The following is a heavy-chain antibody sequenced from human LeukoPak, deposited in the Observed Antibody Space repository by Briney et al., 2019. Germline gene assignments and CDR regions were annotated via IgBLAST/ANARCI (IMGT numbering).Heavy chain of an antibody. CDR3: ARVSHDSSGYYSRWFDP. Sequence: SETLSLTCTVSGGSISSYYWSWIRQPPGKGLEWIGYIYYSGSTNYNPSLKSRVTISVDTSKNQFSLKLSSVTAADTAVYYCARVSHDSSGYYSRWFDPWGQGTLVTVSS. V-gene: IGHV4-59*01. CDR2: IYYSGST. CDR1: GGSISSYY. D-gene: IGHD3-22*01. J-gene: IGHJ5*02.